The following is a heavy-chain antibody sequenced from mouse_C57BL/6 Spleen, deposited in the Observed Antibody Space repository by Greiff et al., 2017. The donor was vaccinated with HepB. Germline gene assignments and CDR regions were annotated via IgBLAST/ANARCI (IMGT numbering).Heavy chain of an antibody. CDR2: IWSGGST. CDR1: GFSLTSYG. J-gene: IGHJ4*01. CDR3: ARKPSDYYAMDY. V-gene: IGHV2-2*01. Sequence: VQVVESGPGLVQPSQSLSITCTVSGFSLTSYGVHWVRQSPGKGLEWLGVIWSGGSTDYHAAFISRLSISKDNSKSQVFFKMNSLQADDTAIYYCARKPSDYYAMDYWGQGTSVTVSS.